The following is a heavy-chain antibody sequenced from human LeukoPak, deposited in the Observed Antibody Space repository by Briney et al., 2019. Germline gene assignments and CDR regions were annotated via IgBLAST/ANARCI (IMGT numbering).Heavy chain of an antibody. CDR1: GLSFSIYA. CDR3: AKDQVYAITMVRGVDYYFDY. Sequence: PGGSLRLSCVASGLSFSIYAMTWVRQATGKGLEWVSSISSSGGSTYYADSVKGRFTISRDNSKNTLYLQMNSLRAEDTAVYYCAKDQVYAITMVRGVDYYFDYWGQGTLVTVSS. V-gene: IGHV3-23*01. J-gene: IGHJ4*02. D-gene: IGHD3-10*01. CDR2: ISSSGGST.